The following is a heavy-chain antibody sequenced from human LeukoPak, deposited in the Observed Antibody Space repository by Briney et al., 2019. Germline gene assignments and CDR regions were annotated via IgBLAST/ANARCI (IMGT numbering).Heavy chain of an antibody. CDR1: GYSISSGYY. CDR3: ARVYDYVWGSLDY. D-gene: IGHD3-16*01. J-gene: IGHJ4*02. V-gene: IGHV4-38-2*02. CDR2: IYHSGST. Sequence: SETLSLTCTVSGYSISSGYYWGWIRQPPGKGLEWIGSIYHSGSTSYHPSLKSRVTISVDTSKNQFSLKLSSVTAADTAVYYCARVYDYVWGSLDYWGQGTLVTVSS.